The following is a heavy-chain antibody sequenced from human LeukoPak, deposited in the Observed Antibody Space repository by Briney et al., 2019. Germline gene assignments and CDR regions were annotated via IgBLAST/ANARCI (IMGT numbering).Heavy chain of an antibody. D-gene: IGHD2-2*01. CDR3: ARAGYCSSTSCFIDAFDI. J-gene: IGHJ3*02. CDR2: ISSRSSTI. CDR1: GFTFSSNG. Sequence: GGSLRLSCGASGFTFSSNGMNWVRQAPGKGLEWVSYISSRSSTIYHADSVKGRFTISRDNAKNSLYLQMNSLRDEDTAVYYCARAGYCSSTSCFIDAFDIWGQGTMVTVSS. V-gene: IGHV3-48*02.